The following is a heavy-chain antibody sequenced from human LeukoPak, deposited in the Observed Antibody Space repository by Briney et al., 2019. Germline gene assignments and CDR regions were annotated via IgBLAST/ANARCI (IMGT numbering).Heavy chain of an antibody. J-gene: IGHJ5*02. CDR2: INQSGSA. CDR3: ARGLSVLDDFKNLFGP. V-gene: IGHV4-34*01. Sequence: SETLSLTCGVFGGSVTGYYWNWIRQPPGKGLEWIGEINQSGSANYNPSLRSRVTISIDTSQNQFSLEVTSVTAADTAVYYCARGLSVLDDFKNLFGPWAQGTLVTVSS. D-gene: IGHD3/OR15-3a*01. CDR1: GGSVTGYY.